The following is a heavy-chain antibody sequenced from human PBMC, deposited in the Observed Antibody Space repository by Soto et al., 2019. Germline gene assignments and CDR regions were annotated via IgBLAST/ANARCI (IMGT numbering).Heavy chain of an antibody. CDR2: INSDGSST. Sequence: GGSLRLSCAASGFTFSSYWMHWVRQAPGKRQVWVSRINSDGSSTSYADSVKGRFTISRDNAKNTLYLQMNSLRAEDTAVYYCAREVVVVAATPRYYYYGMDVWGQGTTVTVSS. CDR1: GFTFSSYW. D-gene: IGHD2-15*01. J-gene: IGHJ6*01. V-gene: IGHV3-74*01. CDR3: AREVVVVAATPRYYYYGMDV.